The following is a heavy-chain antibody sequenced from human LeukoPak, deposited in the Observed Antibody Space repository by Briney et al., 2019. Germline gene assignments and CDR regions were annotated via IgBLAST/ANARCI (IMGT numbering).Heavy chain of an antibody. CDR3: AREHYYDSIGRKYYYYYMDV. D-gene: IGHD3-22*01. CDR1: GGSISSSNYY. V-gene: IGHV4-39*02. J-gene: IGHJ6*03. CDR2: IYYSGST. Sequence: SETLSLTCTVSGGSISSSNYYWGWIRQPPGKGLEWIGSIYYSGSTYYNPSLKSRVTISVDTSKNLFSLKLSSVTAADTAVYYCAREHYYDSIGRKYYYYYMDVWGKGTTVTISS.